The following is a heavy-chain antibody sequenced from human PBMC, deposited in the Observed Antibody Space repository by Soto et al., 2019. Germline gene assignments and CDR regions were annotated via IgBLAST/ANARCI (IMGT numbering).Heavy chain of an antibody. V-gene: IGHV2-5*02. CDR2: IYWDDDK. D-gene: IGHD2-15*01. CDR1: VFSLTTYGLG. CDR3: ALPRRSDSGWYDQDY. Sequence: QITLKESGPTLVKPTQNLTLTCTFSVFSLTTYGLGVAGIRQPPGKALEFLALIYWDDDKRCSPSLRTRLTITKDTSKNQLVLTMTNMDPVDTATYSCALPRRSDSGWYDQDYWGQGTTITVSS. J-gene: IGHJ4*02.